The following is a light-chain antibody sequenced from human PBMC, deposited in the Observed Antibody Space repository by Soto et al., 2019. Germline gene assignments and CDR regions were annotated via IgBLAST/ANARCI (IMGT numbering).Light chain of an antibody. CDR1: SSNIGGNT. CDR2: SNN. J-gene: IGLJ3*02. V-gene: IGLV1-44*01. CDR3: AAWDDSLGGWV. Sequence: QSVLTQPPSTSGTPGQRVTISCSGSSSNIGGNTINWYQHLPGTAPKLLIYSNNQRPSGVPDRFSGSKSGTSASLGISGLQPEDEADYYCAAWDDSLGGWVSGGGTKLTVL.